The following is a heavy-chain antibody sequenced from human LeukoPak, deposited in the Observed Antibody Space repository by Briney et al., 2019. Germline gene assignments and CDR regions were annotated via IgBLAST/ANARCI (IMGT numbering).Heavy chain of an antibody. D-gene: IGHD6-13*01. CDR2: ISSNGGST. CDR3: ARDGGQQLVLYYFDY. J-gene: IGHJ4*02. Sequence: SGGSLRLSCAASGFTFSSYAMHWVRQAPGKGLEYVSAISSNGGSTYYANSVKGRFTISRDNSKNTLYLQMGSLRAEDMAVYYCARDGGQQLVLYYFDYWGQGTLVTVSS. V-gene: IGHV3-64*01. CDR1: GFTFSSYA.